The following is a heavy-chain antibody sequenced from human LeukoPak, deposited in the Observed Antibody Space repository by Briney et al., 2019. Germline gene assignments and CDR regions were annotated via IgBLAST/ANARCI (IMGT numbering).Heavy chain of an antibody. V-gene: IGHV4-34*01. Sequence: PSETLSLTCAVYGGSFSGYYWSWIRQPPGKGLEWLGEINHSGSTNYNPSLKSRVTISVDTSKNQFSLKLSSVTAADTAVYYCARGRVVVVAASYYYGMDVWGQGTTVTVSS. CDR2: INHSGST. J-gene: IGHJ6*02. CDR3: ARGRVVVVAASYYYGMDV. CDR1: GGSFSGYY. D-gene: IGHD2-15*01.